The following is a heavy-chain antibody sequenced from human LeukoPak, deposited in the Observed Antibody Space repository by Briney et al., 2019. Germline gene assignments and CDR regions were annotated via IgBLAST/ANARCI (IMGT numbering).Heavy chain of an antibody. V-gene: IGHV4-34*01. CDR3: ARGRQTYYYDSSGNGPFDY. J-gene: IGHJ4*02. CDR1: GGSVSGYY. D-gene: IGHD3-22*01. CDR2: INHSGST. Sequence: SETLSLTCAVYGGSVSGYYWSWIRQPPGKGLEWIGEINHSGSTNYNPSLKSRVTISVDTSKNQFSLKLSSVTAADTAVYYCARGRQTYYYDSSGNGPFDYWGQGTLVTVSS.